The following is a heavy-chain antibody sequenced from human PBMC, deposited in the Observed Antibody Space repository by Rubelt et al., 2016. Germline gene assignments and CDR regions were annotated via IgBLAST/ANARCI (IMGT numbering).Heavy chain of an antibody. CDR3: AREAYSGRYPLIDY. CDR2: ISAYNGNT. J-gene: IGHJ4*02. CDR1: GYTFTTYG. Sequence: QVQLVQSGAEVKKPGASVKVSCKASGYTFTTYGINWVRQAPGQGLEWMGWISAYNGNTNHAQKLQGRGTRTPDTSTSTAYMELRSLRSDDTAVYYCAREAYSGRYPLIDYWGQGTLVTVSS. V-gene: IGHV1-18*01. D-gene: IGHD1-26*01.